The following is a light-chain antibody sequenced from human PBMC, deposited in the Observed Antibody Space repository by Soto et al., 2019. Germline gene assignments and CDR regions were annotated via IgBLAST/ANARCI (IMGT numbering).Light chain of an antibody. CDR1: QSVSSSY. Sequence: EIVLTQSPGTLSLSPGERATLSCRASQSVSSSYLAWYQQKPGQAPRFLIYGTSSRATGIPDRFSGSGSGTEFTLTISSLQPDDFATYYCQQYNTYSTFGQGTRLEIK. J-gene: IGKJ5*01. CDR3: QQYNTYST. CDR2: GTS. V-gene: IGKV3-20*01.